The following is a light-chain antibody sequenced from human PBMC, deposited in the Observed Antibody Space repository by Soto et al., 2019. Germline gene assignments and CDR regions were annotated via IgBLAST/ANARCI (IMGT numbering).Light chain of an antibody. Sequence: EIVLTQSSGTLSLSPGERATLACRASQSVSSSYLAWYQQKPGQAPRLLIYGASSRATGIPDRFSGSGSGTDFTLTISRLEPEDFAVYYCQQYGSSPRYTCGQGTKLEIK. V-gene: IGKV3-20*01. CDR3: QQYGSSPRYT. J-gene: IGKJ2*01. CDR1: QSVSSSY. CDR2: GAS.